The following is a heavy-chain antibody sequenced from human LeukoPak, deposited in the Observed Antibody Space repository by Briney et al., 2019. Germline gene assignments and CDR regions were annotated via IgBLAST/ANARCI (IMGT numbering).Heavy chain of an antibody. CDR3: AKALSGDYEHWFDP. J-gene: IGHJ5*02. CDR2: ISGSGGST. CDR1: GFTFSSYA. V-gene: IGHV3-23*01. D-gene: IGHD4-17*01. Sequence: PGGSLRLSCAASGFTFSSYAMSWVRQAPGKWLEWVSAISGSGGSTYYADSVKGRFTISRDNSKNTLYLQMNSMRAEDTAVYYCAKALSGDYEHWFDPWVQGTLVTVSS.